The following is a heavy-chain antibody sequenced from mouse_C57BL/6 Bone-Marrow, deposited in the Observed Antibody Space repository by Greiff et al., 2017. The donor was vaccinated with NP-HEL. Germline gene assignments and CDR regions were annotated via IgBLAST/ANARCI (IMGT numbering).Heavy chain of an antibody. CDR1: GYNFTSYW. V-gene: IGHV1-61*01. CDR2: IYPSDSET. CDR3: ARTRNYYGSPWYFDV. Sequence: QVQLQQPGAELVRPGSSVKLSCKASGYNFTSYWMDWVKQRPGQGLEWIGNIYPSDSETHYNQKFKDKATLTVDKSSSTAYMQLSSLTSEDSAVYYCARTRNYYGSPWYFDVWGTGTTVTVSS. J-gene: IGHJ1*03. D-gene: IGHD1-1*01.